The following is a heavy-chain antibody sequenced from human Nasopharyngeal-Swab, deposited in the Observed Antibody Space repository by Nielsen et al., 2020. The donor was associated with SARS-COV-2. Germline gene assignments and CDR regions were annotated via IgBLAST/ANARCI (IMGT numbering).Heavy chain of an antibody. V-gene: IGHV4-39*01. CDR1: GGSISSSSYY. CDR3: GRQWYCRCGSCYPPGAFDI. J-gene: IGHJ3*02. D-gene: IGHD2-15*01. Sequence: SGTLSLICTVSGGSISSSSYYWGWIRPPPGKGLDRIWSFYYCGGTYYNPPLKSRVTVSVNTSKNQFSRKLNPETAADTGMLYCGRQWYCRCGSCYPPGAFDIWGQGTMVTVSS. CDR2: FYYCGGT.